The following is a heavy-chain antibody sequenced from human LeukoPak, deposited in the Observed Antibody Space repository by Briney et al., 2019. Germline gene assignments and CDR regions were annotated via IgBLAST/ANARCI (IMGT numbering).Heavy chain of an antibody. V-gene: IGHV3-30-3*01. J-gene: IGHJ4*02. Sequence: GESLRLSCAASGFTFSSYAMHWVTQAPGKGLEWVAVLSYDGSDKYYADSVKGRFTISRDNSKNTLYLQMNSLRAEDTAVYYCARAKSTKYYFDYWGQGTLVTVSS. CDR2: LSYDGSDK. CDR3: ARAKSTKYYFDY. CDR1: GFTFSSYA.